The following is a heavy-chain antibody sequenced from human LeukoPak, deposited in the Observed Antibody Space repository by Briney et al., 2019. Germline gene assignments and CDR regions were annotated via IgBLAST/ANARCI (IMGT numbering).Heavy chain of an antibody. D-gene: IGHD3-16*01. CDR3: ARGAGGFDP. Sequence: GGSLRLSCAASGFPFSSYWMSWVRQAPGRGLEWVANIKEDGSEKYYVDSVKGRFTISRDNAKNSLYLQMNSLRAEDTAVYYCARGAGGFDPWGQGTLVTVSS. J-gene: IGHJ5*02. CDR2: IKEDGSEK. CDR1: GFPFSSYW. V-gene: IGHV3-7*04.